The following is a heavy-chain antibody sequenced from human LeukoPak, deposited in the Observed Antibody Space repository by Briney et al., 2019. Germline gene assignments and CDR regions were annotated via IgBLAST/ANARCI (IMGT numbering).Heavy chain of an antibody. CDR2: IYYSGST. V-gene: IGHV4-39*01. CDR1: GGSISSSSYY. D-gene: IGHD3-9*01. J-gene: IGHJ4*02. CDR3: ARAYYDILTGYYPFDY. Sequence: SETLSLTCTVSGGSISSSSYYWGWIRQPPGKGLEWIGSIYYSGSTYYNPSLKSRVTISVDTSKNQFSLKLSSATAADTAVYYCARAYYDILTGYYPFDYWGQGTLVTVSS.